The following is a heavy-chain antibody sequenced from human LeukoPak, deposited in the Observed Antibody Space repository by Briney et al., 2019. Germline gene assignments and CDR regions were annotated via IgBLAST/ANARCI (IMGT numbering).Heavy chain of an antibody. CDR2: ISYDGSNK. CDR3: ARDSEVVTAILGY. CDR1: GFTFSSHA. J-gene: IGHJ4*02. D-gene: IGHD2-21*02. Sequence: GGSLRLSCAASGFTFSSHAMHWVRQAPGKGLEWVAVISYDGSNKYYADSVKGRFTISRDNSKNTLYLQMNSLRAEDTAVYYCARDSEVVTAILGYWGQGTLVTVSS. V-gene: IGHV3-30-3*01.